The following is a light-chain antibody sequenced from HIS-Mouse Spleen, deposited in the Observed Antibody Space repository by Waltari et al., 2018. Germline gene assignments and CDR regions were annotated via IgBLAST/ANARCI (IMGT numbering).Light chain of an antibody. CDR3: YSTDSSGNHRV. CDR2: EDS. V-gene: IGLV3-10*01. J-gene: IGLJ2*01. CDR1: ALPTTS. Sequence: SYELTQPPSVSVSTGQTARITCSGDALPTTSAYWYPQKSGQATLLVIYEDSKLPSVIPERFSGASSGTMATLTISGAQVEDEADYYCYSTDSSGNHRVFGGGTKLTVL.